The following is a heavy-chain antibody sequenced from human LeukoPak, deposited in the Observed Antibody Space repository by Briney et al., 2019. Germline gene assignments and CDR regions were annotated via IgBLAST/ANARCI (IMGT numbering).Heavy chain of an antibody. CDR3: AKVIFPYYYDSSGYYWGCYFDY. V-gene: IGHV3-23*01. D-gene: IGHD3-22*01. CDR2: ISGSGGST. CDR1: GFTFSSYA. Sequence: PGGSLRLSCAASGFTFSSYAMSWVRQAPGKGLEWVSAISGSGGSTYYADSVKGRFTISRDNSKNTLYLQMNSLRAEDTAVYYCAKVIFPYYYDSSGYYWGCYFDYWGQGTLVTVSS. J-gene: IGHJ4*02.